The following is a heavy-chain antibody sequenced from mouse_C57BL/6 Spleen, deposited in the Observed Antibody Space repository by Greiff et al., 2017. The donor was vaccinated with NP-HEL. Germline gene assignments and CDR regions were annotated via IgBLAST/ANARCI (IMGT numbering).Heavy chain of an antibody. V-gene: IGHV1-82*01. J-gene: IGHJ4*01. CDR2: IYPGDGDT. CDR1: GYAFSSSW. CDR3: ARTFYYYGSKDYAMDY. Sequence: VQRVESGPELVKPGASVKISCKASGYAFSSSWMNWVKQRPGKGLEWIGRIYPGDGDTNYNGKFKGKATLTADKSSSTAYMQLSSLTSEDSAVYFCARTFYYYGSKDYAMDYWGQGTSVTVSS. D-gene: IGHD1-1*01.